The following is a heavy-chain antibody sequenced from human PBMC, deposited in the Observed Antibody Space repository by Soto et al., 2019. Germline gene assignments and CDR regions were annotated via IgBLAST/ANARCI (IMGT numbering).Heavy chain of an antibody. CDR3: ARQVTYDILAPPCLLDS. V-gene: IGHV4-39*01. Sequence: SETLSLTCTVSGGSIRTTDDYGGWISKSPGKGLEWIGSIYYTGTTYYNLSLQSRVSIYVDTSKNQYSLNLRSMTAADTAIYYFARQVTYDILAPPCLLDSWGQGTLVTVSS. D-gene: IGHD3-9*01. J-gene: IGHJ4*02. CDR1: GGSIRTTDDY. CDR2: IYYTGTT.